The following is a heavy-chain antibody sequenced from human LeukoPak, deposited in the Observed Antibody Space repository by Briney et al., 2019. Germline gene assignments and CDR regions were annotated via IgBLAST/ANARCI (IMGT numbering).Heavy chain of an antibody. J-gene: IGHJ4*02. CDR2: IYPGDSDT. CDR1: GYSFSSYW. CDR3: ARRDFATEYFDH. Sequence: GASLKISCKGSGYSFSSYWIAWVRQMPGKGLELMGIIYPGDSDTRYSAAFQGQVTISADKSISTVYLQWSSLKASDTAMYYCARRDFATEYFDHWGQGTLVPVSS. V-gene: IGHV5-51*01.